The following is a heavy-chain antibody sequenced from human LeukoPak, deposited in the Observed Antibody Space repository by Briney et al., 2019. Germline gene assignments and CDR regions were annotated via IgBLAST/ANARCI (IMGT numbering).Heavy chain of an antibody. CDR1: GYTFTSYA. J-gene: IGHJ4*02. CDR2: INTNTGNP. D-gene: IGHD2-2*01. Sequence: GASVKVSCTASGYTFTSYAMNWVRQAPGQGLEWMGWINTNTGNPTYAQGFTGRFVFSLDTSVSTAYLQISSLKAEDTAVYYCANVVLGYCSSTSCYGLDYWGQGTLVTVSS. CDR3: ANVVLGYCSSTSCYGLDY. V-gene: IGHV7-4-1*02.